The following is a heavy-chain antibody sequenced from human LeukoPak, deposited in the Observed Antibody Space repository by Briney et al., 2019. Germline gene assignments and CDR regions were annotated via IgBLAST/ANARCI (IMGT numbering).Heavy chain of an antibody. CDR2: IYPGDSDT. Sequence: GESLKISCKASGYWFTDHWIGWVRQMPGKGLEWMGIIYPGDSDTRYSPSFQGQVTISADKSISTAYLQWSSLKASDTAMYYCARGDYGDFRVFYTLFDYWGQGTLVTVSS. J-gene: IGHJ4*02. CDR3: ARGDYGDFRVFYTLFDY. V-gene: IGHV5-51*01. CDR1: GYWFTDHW. D-gene: IGHD4-17*01.